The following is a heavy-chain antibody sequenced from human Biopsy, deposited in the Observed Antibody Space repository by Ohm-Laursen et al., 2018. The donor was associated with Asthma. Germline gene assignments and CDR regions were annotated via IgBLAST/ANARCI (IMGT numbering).Heavy chain of an antibody. Sequence: SQTLSLTCNVSGDSIIIGGHYWSWIRQHPGKGLEWIGHIYFSGSVKYNPSLKSRVSISVDTSKNQFSLKLSSVTAADTAVYYCARARAFRHDMTGPKTCLAVWGPGTTVSVSS. CDR3: ARARAFRHDMTGPKTCLAV. V-gene: IGHV4-31*03. CDR1: GDSIIIGGHY. D-gene: IGHD3-9*01. J-gene: IGHJ6*02. CDR2: IYFSGSV.